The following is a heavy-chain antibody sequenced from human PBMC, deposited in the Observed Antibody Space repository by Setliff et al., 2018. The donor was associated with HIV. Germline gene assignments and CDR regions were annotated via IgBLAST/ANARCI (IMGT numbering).Heavy chain of an antibody. Sequence: PSETLSLTCTVSGGSISSYYWSWIRQPPGKGLEWIGYITYSGSTKYNPSLKSRVTISIDTSKNQFSLKLSSVTPADTAVYYCASHAPYTSSWNAAAFDIWGQGTMVTVSS. CDR2: ITYSGST. CDR3: ASHAPYTSSWNAAAFDI. CDR1: GGSISSYY. V-gene: IGHV4-59*01. D-gene: IGHD6-13*01. J-gene: IGHJ3*02.